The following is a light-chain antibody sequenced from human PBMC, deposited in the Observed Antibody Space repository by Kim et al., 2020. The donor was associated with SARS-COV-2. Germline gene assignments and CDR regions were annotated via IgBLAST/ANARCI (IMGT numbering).Light chain of an antibody. V-gene: IGKV1-12*01. CDR3: QQANSFPFT. J-gene: IGKJ3*01. Sequence: DKVALPCRASQVIVSVVAWSQQNPGQAPKLLIYAVSSLQNRVPSQFSGTGSGPDFTLTIRSLQPEDFATYYCQQANSFPFTLGPGTKVYIK. CDR2: AVS. CDR1: QVIVSV.